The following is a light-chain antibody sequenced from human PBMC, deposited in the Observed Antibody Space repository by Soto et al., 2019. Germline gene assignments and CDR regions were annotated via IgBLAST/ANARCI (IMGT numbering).Light chain of an antibody. Sequence: DIQMTQSPSSVSASVGDRVTITGRASQDISGWLAWFQQKPGKAPKLLIYKASGLESGVPSRFSGSGSGTDFTLTIRSLQPDDFANYYCQQYESYYPLTFGGGTKVDI. CDR3: QQYESYYPLT. V-gene: IGKV1-5*03. CDR2: KAS. J-gene: IGKJ4*01. CDR1: QDISGW.